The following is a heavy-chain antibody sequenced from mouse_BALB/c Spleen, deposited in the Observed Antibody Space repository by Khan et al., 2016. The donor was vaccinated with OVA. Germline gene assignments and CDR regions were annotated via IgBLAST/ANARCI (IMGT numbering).Heavy chain of an antibody. D-gene: IGHD1-1*01. CDR3: ARNFLYYYGSSPFAY. CDR2: INTETGEP. V-gene: IGHV9-2-1*01. J-gene: IGHJ3*01. Sequence: QIQLVQSGPELKKPGETVKISCKASGYTFTDYSMHWVKQAPGKGLKWMGWINTETGEPTYADDFKGRFAFSLETSASNAYLQINNLKNEDKATXCCARNFLYYYGSSPFAYWGQGTLITVSA. CDR1: GYTFTDYS.